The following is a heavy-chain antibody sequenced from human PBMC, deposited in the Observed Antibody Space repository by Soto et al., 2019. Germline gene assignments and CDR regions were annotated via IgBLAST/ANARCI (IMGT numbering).Heavy chain of an antibody. Sequence: QVQLQESGPGLVKASQTLSLTCNVSGGSISSGGYYWTWIRQHPGKGLEWIGNTHHSGSTFYNPSLKSRVSISVDTSKNQFSLKLSSVPAADTAVYFCVRGILSWGQGTLVTVSS. CDR2: THHSGST. V-gene: IGHV4-31*03. J-gene: IGHJ1*01. CDR3: VRGILS. CDR1: GGSISSGGYY.